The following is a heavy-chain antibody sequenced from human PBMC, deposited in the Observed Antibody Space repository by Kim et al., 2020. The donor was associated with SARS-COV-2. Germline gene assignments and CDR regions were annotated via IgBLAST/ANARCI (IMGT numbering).Heavy chain of an antibody. CDR2: ST. J-gene: IGHJ4*02. V-gene: IGHV4-30-2*04. Sequence: STYYNPSLKSRVTISVDTSKNQFSLKLSSVTAADTAVYYCARERSGYSDYWGQGTLVTVSS. D-gene: IGHD1-26*01. CDR3: ARERSGYSDY.